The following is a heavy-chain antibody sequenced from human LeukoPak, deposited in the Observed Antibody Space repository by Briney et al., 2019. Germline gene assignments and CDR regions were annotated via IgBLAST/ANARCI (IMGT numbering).Heavy chain of an antibody. CDR2: ISYDGSNK. J-gene: IGHJ4*02. Sequence: GGSLRLSCAASGFTFSSYGMHWVRQAPGKGLEWVAVISYDGSNKYYADSVKGRFTISRDNSKNTLYLQVNSLRPEDTAVYYCVEGYCTNGVCATSVEFDYWGQGTLVTVSS. V-gene: IGHV3-30*03. CDR3: VEGYCTNGVCATSVEFDY. D-gene: IGHD2-8*01. CDR1: GFTFSSYG.